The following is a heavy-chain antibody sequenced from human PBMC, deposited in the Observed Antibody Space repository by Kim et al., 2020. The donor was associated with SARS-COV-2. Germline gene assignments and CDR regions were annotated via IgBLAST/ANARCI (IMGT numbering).Heavy chain of an antibody. Sequence: AEPVKGRLTISRDNSKTTLYLQMNSLRAEDTAVYYCAKCGYSYGNDAFDIWGQGTMVTVSS. J-gene: IGHJ3*02. V-gene: IGHV3-23*01. D-gene: IGHD5-18*01. CDR3: AKCGYSYGNDAFDI.